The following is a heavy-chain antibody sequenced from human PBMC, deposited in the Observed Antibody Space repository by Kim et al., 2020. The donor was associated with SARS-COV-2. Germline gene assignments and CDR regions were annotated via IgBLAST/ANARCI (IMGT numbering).Heavy chain of an antibody. J-gene: IGHJ4*02. Sequence: GGSLRLSCAASGFTVSASYLSWVRRAPGKGPEWVSILRREGATHYADSVKDRFTISRDNSKNTLYLQLNSLRAEDTAVYYCAREGDYYFDDWGQGTLVTVSS. CDR1: GFTVSASY. V-gene: IGHV3-53*01. CDR2: LRREGAT. CDR3: AREGDYYFDD.